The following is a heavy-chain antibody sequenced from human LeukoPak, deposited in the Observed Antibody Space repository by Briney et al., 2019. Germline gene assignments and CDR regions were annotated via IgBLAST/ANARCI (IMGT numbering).Heavy chain of an antibody. CDR1: GFTFSSYA. CDR2: ISGSGGST. V-gene: IGHV3-23*01. Sequence: GGSLSLSCAASGFTFSSYAMSWVRQARGRGLEWVSAISGSGGSTYYADSVKGRFTISRDNSKNTLYLQMNSLRAEDTAVYYCAKDDIAAAWRGMVDYWGQGTLVTVSS. D-gene: IGHD6-13*01. CDR3: AKDDIAAAWRGMVDY. J-gene: IGHJ4*02.